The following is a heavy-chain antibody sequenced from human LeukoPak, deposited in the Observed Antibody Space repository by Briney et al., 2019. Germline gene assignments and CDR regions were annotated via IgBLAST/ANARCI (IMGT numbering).Heavy chain of an antibody. D-gene: IGHD6-13*01. Sequence: GGSLRLSCAASGYTFSSXXXXXVRQAPGKGVEWXXXXXXXGRNKYYADSVKGRFTISRDNSKDTLYLQMNSLGAEDTAVYHCARGRRVSATGLSSYYGMDVWGQGTTVTVSS. CDR1: GYTFSSXX. J-gene: IGHJ6*02. CDR3: ARGRRVSATGLSSYYGMDV. CDR2: XXXXGRNK. V-gene: IGHV3-30*03.